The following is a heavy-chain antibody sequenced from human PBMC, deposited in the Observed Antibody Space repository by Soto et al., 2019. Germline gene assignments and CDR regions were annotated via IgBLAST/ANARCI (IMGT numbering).Heavy chain of an antibody. V-gene: IGHV4-59*01. Sequence: SETLSLTCTVSGGSISSYYWSWIRQPPGKGLEWIGYIYYSGSTNYNPSLKSRVTISVDTSKNQFSLKLSSVTAADTAVYYCARGYSGYDGLDYWGQGTLVTVSS. D-gene: IGHD5-12*01. CDR3: ARGYSGYDGLDY. J-gene: IGHJ4*02. CDR2: IYYSGST. CDR1: GGSISSYY.